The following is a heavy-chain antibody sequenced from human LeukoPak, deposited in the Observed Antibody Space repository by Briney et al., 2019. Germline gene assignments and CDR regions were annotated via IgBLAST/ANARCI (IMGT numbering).Heavy chain of an antibody. CDR2: INPNSGGT. Sequence: ASVKVSCKASGYTFTGYYMHWVRQAPGQGLEWMGWINPNSGGTNYAQKFQGRVTMTRDTSISTAYMELSRLRSDDTAVYYGAREQLSSGGSCYSGFDYWGQGTLVTVSS. D-gene: IGHD2-15*01. CDR3: AREQLSSGGSCYSGFDY. J-gene: IGHJ4*02. CDR1: GYTFTGYY. V-gene: IGHV1-2*02.